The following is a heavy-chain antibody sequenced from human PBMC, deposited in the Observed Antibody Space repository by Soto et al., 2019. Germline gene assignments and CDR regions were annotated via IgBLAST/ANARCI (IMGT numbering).Heavy chain of an antibody. Sequence: QVQLVQSGAEEKKPGASVKVSCKALGYTLTSYAMHWVRQAPGQRLEWMGWINAGNGNTKYSQKFQGRVTITRDTSASTAYMELSSLRSEDTAVYYCARSIVVVTALDYWGQGTLVTVSS. CDR3: ARSIVVVTALDY. J-gene: IGHJ4*02. V-gene: IGHV1-3*05. CDR1: GYTLTSYA. D-gene: IGHD2-21*02. CDR2: INAGNGNT.